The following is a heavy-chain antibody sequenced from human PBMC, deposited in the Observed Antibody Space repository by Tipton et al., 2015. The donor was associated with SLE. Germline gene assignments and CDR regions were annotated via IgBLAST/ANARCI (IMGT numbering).Heavy chain of an antibody. J-gene: IGHJ6*03. CDR3: AKCRGDWASETYYHFVHALHMDV. V-gene: IGHV4-59*01. CDR2: IYNSRNT. D-gene: IGHD3-10*01. CDR1: GGYISSYY. Sequence: TLSLTCAVSGGYISSYYWSWIRQPPGKGLEWIGYIYNSRNTNFNPSLRSRVTISVDTSKNQFSLGLSSVTAADTAVYYCAKCRGDWASETYYHFVHALHMDVWGKGTTVTVSS.